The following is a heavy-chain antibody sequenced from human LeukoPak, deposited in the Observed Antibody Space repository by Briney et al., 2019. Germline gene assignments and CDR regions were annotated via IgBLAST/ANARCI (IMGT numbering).Heavy chain of an antibody. J-gene: IGHJ4*02. CDR1: GFTVSSNY. V-gene: IGHV3-66*01. CDR3: ARDEYSGSYGGVVGY. Sequence: PGGSLRLSCAASGFTVSSNYMSWVRQAPGKGLEWVSVIYSGGSTYYADSAKGRFTISRDNSKNTLYLQMNSLRAEDTAVYYCARDEYSGSYGGVVGYWGQGTLVTVSS. D-gene: IGHD1-26*01. CDR2: IYSGGST.